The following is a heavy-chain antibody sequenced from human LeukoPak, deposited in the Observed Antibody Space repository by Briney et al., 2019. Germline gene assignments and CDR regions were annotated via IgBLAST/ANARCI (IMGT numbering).Heavy chain of an antibody. CDR2: ISAYDGNT. Sequence: GASVKVSCKASGYTFTTSGISWVRQAPGQGLEWMGWISAYDGNTDYAQKLQGRVTMTIDTSTGTAYMELRSLRFEDTAVYYCARGVGSAFDIWGQGTMVTVSS. CDR3: ARGVGSAFDI. D-gene: IGHD2-15*01. CDR1: GYTFTTSG. V-gene: IGHV1-18*01. J-gene: IGHJ3*02.